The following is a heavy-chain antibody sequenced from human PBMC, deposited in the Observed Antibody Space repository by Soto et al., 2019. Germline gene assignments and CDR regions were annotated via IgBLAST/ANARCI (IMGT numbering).Heavy chain of an antibody. V-gene: IGHV3-33*01. D-gene: IGHD1-26*01. CDR1: GFTFSSYG. Sequence: QVQLVESGGGVVQPGRSLRLSCAASGFTFSSYGMHWVRQAPGKGLEWVAVIWYDGSNKYYADSVKGRFTISRDNSKNPLYLQMNSLRAEDTAVYYCARGLGIVGASFDYWGQGTLVTVSS. CDR2: IWYDGSNK. CDR3: ARGLGIVGASFDY. J-gene: IGHJ4*02.